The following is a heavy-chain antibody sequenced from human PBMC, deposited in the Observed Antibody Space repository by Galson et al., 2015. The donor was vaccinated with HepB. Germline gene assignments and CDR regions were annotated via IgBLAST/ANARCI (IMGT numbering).Heavy chain of an antibody. Sequence: SLRLSCAASGFTFDDYAMHWVRQAPGKGLEWVSGISWNSGSIGYADSVKGRFTISRDNAKNSLYLQMNSLRAEDTALYYCAKEAVGIWSGLAPYYYYYMDVWGKGTTVTVSS. CDR2: ISWNSGSI. CDR3: AKEAVGIWSGLAPYYYYYMDV. CDR1: GFTFDDYA. J-gene: IGHJ6*03. D-gene: IGHD3-3*01. V-gene: IGHV3-9*01.